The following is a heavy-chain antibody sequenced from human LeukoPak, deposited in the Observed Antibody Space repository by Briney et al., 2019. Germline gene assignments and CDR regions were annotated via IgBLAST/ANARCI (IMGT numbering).Heavy chain of an antibody. D-gene: IGHD1-1*01. J-gene: IGHJ3*02. V-gene: IGHV4-31*03. CDR1: GGSISSGTYY. Sequence: SETLSLTCTVSGGSISSGTYYWSWIRQHPGKGQEWIGYIFYSGSTYYNPSLKSRVAISVDTSKNQFSLRLSSVTAADTAVYYCTRDKYETTETDAFDIWGQGTVVTVSS. CDR3: TRDKYETTETDAFDI. CDR2: IFYSGST.